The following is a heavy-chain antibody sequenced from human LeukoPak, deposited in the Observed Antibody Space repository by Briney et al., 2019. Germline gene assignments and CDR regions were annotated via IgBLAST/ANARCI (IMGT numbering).Heavy chain of an antibody. CDR1: GGSISSYY. CDR2: IYYSGST. CDR3: ARRYGSGSSGTFDY. J-gene: IGHJ4*02. Sequence: SETLSLTCTVSGGSISSYYWSWIRQPPGKGLEWIGYIYYSGSTNYNPSLKSRVTISVDTSKNQFSLKLSSVTAADTAVYYCARRYGSGSSGTFDYWGQGTLVTVSS. V-gene: IGHV4-59*01. D-gene: IGHD3-10*01.